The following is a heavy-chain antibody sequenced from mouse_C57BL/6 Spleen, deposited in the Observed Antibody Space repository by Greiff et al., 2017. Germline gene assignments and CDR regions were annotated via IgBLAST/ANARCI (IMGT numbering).Heavy chain of an antibody. J-gene: IGHJ3*01. Sequence: EVQLQQSGGDLVKPGGSLKLSCAASGFTFSSYGMSWVRQTPDKRLEWVATISSGGSYTYYPDSVKGRFTISRDNAKNTLYLQMSSLKSEDTAMYYCAREEYYDLAWFAYWGQGTLVTVSA. V-gene: IGHV5-6*01. CDR2: ISSGGSYT. CDR1: GFTFSSYG. CDR3: AREEYYDLAWFAY. D-gene: IGHD2-4*01.